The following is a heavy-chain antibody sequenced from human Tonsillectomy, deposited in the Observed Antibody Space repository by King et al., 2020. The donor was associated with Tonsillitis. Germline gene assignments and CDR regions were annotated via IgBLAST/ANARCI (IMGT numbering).Heavy chain of an antibody. J-gene: IGHJ3*02. CDR2: VYYIENT. V-gene: IGHV4-59*11. D-gene: IGHD2-15*01. CDR1: GDSINNHY. CDR3: ARTVGAFDI. Sequence: VQLQESGPRLVKPSETLSLTCSVSGDSINNHYWSWIRQPPGKGLEWIGYVYYIENTDYNPSLKSRATISLDTSKNAFSLKLRSVTAADTAVYYCARTVGAFDIWGQGTMVTVSS.